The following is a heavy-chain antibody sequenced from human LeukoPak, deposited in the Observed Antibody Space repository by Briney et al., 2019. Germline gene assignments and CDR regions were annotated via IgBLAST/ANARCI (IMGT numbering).Heavy chain of an antibody. J-gene: IGHJ3*02. CDR3: ATKWGYSGNRGAFDI. Sequence: ASVKVSCKASGYTFTGYHMHWVRQAPGQGLEWMGWINPNSGDTNSAQEFRGRVTMTRDTSISTAYMELSRLRSDDTAVYYCATKWGYSGNRGAFDIWGQGTMVTVSS. CDR1: GYTFTGYH. D-gene: IGHD5-12*01. V-gene: IGHV1-2*02. CDR2: INPNSGDT.